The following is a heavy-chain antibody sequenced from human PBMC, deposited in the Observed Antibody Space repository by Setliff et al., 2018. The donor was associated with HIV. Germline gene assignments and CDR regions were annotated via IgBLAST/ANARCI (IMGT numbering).Heavy chain of an antibody. CDR1: GYSIRSGYY. J-gene: IGHJ3*02. CDR2: IYHSGNT. V-gene: IGHV4-38-2*01. D-gene: IGHD2-2*01. Sequence: SETLSLTCAVSGYSIRSGYYWGWIRQPPGKGLEWIGNIYHSGNTFHNPSLKSRVTISVHTSKNQFPLKLSSVTAADTAVYYCARRRSMPNNAFDIWGQGTVVTVSS. CDR3: ARRRSMPNNAFDI.